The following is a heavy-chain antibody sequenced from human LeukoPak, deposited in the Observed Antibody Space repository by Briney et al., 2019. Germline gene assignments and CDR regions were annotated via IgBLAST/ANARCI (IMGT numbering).Heavy chain of an antibody. V-gene: IGHV3-48*01. J-gene: IGHJ6*02. CDR2: ISSSSSTI. Sequence: GGSPRLSCAASGFTFSSYSMNWVRQAPGKGLEWVSYISSSSSTIYYADSVKGRFSISRDNAKNSLYLQMNSLRAEDTAVYYCARLRYYGMDVWGQGTTVTASS. CDR1: GFTFSSYS. CDR3: ARLRYYGMDV.